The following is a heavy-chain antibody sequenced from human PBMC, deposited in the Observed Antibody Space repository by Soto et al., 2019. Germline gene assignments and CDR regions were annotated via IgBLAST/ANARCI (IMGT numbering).Heavy chain of an antibody. CDR3: ARVASSSWYWFDP. V-gene: IGHV1-69*13. D-gene: IGHD6-13*01. J-gene: IGHJ5*02. CDR2: IIPIFGTA. CDR1: GGTFSSYA. Sequence: SVKVSCKASGGTFSSYAISWVRQAPGQGLERMGGIIPIFGTANYAQKFQGRVTITADESTSTAYMELSSLRSEDTAVYYCARVASSSWYWFDPWGQGTLVTVSS.